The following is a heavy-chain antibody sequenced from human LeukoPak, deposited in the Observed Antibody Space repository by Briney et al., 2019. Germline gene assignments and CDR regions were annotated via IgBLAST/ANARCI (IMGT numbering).Heavy chain of an antibody. CDR3: ASTTPLLLRDGMSFDI. D-gene: IGHD2-15*01. J-gene: IGHJ3*02. V-gene: IGHV4-59*01. CDR1: GGSISSYY. CDR2: IYYSGST. Sequence: PSETLSLTCTVSGGSISSYYWSWIRQPPGKGLEWIGYIYYSGSTNYNPSLKSRVTISVDTSKNQFSLKLSSVTAADTAVYYCASTTPLLLRDGMSFDIWGQGTMVTVSS.